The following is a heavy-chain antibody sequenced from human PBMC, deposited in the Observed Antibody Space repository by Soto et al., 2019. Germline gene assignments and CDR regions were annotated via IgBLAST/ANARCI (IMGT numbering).Heavy chain of an antibody. V-gene: IGHV5-51*01. CDR3: ARHGFYGDYSSNYFDP. D-gene: IGHD4-17*01. J-gene: IGHJ5*02. CDR1: GYSFTNYW. Sequence: PGESLKISCKGSGYSFTNYWIAWVRQMPGKGLEYMGIIYPSDSDTRYSPSFQGQVTISADKSINTAYLQWSSLKASDTAMYYCARHGFYGDYSSNYFDPWGQGNLVTVSS. CDR2: IYPSDSDT.